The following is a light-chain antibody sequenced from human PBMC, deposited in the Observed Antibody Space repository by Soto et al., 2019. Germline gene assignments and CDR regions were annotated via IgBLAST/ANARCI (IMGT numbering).Light chain of an antibody. CDR3: QPYNNWPLT. CDR2: GAS. J-gene: IGKJ4*01. Sequence: IVLTQSPDPLSLSPGERATLSCRCSQSVASLYLAWYQQKPDQAPRLLIFGASSRASGIPDRFSGSRSGAEFTLTINSLQSEDVAVYYCQPYNNWPLTFGGGTKVDI. V-gene: IGKV3-20*01. CDR1: QSVASLY.